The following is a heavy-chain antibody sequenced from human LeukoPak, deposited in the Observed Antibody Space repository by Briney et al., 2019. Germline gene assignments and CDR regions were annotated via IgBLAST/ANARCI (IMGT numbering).Heavy chain of an antibody. V-gene: IGHV4-39*01. CDR2: IYYSGST. D-gene: IGHD6-13*01. J-gene: IGHJ4*02. CDR3: ARGGRFGIAAAGTLYFDY. CDR1: GGSISSSSYY. Sequence: TSETLSLTCTVSGGSISSSSYYWGWIRQPPGKGLEWIGSIYYSGSTYYNPSLKSRVTISVDTSKNQFSLKLSSVTAADTAVYYCARGGRFGIAAAGTLYFDYWGQGTLVTVSS.